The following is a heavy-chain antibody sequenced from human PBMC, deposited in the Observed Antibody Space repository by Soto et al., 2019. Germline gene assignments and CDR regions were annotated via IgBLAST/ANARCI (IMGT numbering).Heavy chain of an antibody. J-gene: IGHJ6*02. CDR3: VCGLKRYCISTSCQYYYYYGMDV. V-gene: IGHV3-48*01. D-gene: IGHD2-2*01. CDR2: ITSSSSNI. Sequence: GGSLRLSCAASGFTFSSYTMNWVRQAPGKGLEWVSYITSSSSNIYYADSVKGRFTISRDNSKNSLYLQMNSLRAEDTAVYYCVCGLKRYCISTSCQYYYYYGMDVWGQGTTVTVSS. CDR1: GFTFSSYT.